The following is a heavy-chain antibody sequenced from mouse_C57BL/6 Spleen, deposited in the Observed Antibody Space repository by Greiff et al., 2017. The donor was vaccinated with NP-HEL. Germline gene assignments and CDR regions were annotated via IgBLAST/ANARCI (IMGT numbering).Heavy chain of an antibody. D-gene: IGHD2-14*01. Sequence: DVQLVESGGGLVKPGGSLKLSCAASGFTFSSYAMSWVRQTPEKRLEWVATISDGGSYTYYPDNVKGRFTISRDNAKNNLYLQMSHLKSEDTAMYYCARVPSSFASWGQGTLVTVSA. CDR2: ISDGGSYT. V-gene: IGHV5-4*01. CDR3: ARVPSSFAS. J-gene: IGHJ3*01. CDR1: GFTFSSYA.